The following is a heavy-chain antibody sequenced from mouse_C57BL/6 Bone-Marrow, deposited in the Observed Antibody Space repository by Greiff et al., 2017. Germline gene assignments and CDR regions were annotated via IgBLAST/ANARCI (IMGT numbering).Heavy chain of an antibody. D-gene: IGHD1-1*01. V-gene: IGHV5-6*01. CDR2: ISSGGSYT. Sequence: EVQRVESGGDLVKPGGSLKLSCAASGFTFSSYGMSWVRQTPDKRLEWVATISSGGSYTYYPDSVKGRFTISRDNAKNTLYLQMSSLKSEDTAMYYCARHNGSSSWFAYWGRGTLVTVSA. CDR3: ARHNGSSSWFAY. CDR1: GFTFSSYG. J-gene: IGHJ3*01.